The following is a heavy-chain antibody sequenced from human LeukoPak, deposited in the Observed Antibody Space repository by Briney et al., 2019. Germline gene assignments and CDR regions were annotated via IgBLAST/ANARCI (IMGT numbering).Heavy chain of an antibody. V-gene: IGHV1-2*02. Sequence: ASVRVSCKASGYTFTSYGISWVRQAPGQGLEWMGWINPNSGGTNYAQKFQGRVTMTRDTSISTAYMELSRLRSDDTAVYYCARDLSYAGYWGQGTLVTVSS. D-gene: IGHD2-8*01. CDR1: GYTFTSYG. CDR3: ARDLSYAGY. J-gene: IGHJ4*02. CDR2: INPNSGGT.